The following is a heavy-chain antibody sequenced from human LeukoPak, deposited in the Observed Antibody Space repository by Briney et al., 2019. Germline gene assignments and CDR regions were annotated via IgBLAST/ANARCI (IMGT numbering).Heavy chain of an antibody. J-gene: IGHJ4*02. CDR2: MNPNSGNT. CDR1: GYTFTSYD. CDR3: ARDGSYYDSSGYLIDY. D-gene: IGHD3-22*01. Sequence: ASVKVSCKASGYTFTSYDINWVRQATGHGLEWMGWMNPNSGNTGYAQKFQGRVTMTRNTSISTAYMELSSLRSEDTAVYYCARDGSYYDSSGYLIDYWGQGTLVTVSS. V-gene: IGHV1-8*01.